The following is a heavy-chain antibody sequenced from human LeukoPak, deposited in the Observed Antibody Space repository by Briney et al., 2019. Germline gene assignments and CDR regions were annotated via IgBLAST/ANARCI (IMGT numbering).Heavy chain of an antibody. Sequence: PGGSLRLSCAASGFTFSSYGMHWVRQAPGKGLEWVAVISYDGSNKYYADSVKGRFAISRDNSKNTLYLQMNSLRAEDTAVYYCANTGDYYYYYMDVWGKGTTVTVSS. CDR3: ANTGDYYYYYMDV. CDR1: GFTFSSYG. V-gene: IGHV3-30*18. CDR2: ISYDGSNK. D-gene: IGHD7-27*01. J-gene: IGHJ6*03.